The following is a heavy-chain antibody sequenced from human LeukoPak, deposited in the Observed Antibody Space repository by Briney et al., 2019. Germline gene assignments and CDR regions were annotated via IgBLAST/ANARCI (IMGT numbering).Heavy chain of an antibody. CDR2: IYYSGST. CDR1: GGSISSGGYY. Sequence: SQTLSLTCTVSGGSISSGGYYWSWIRQHPGKGLEWIGYIYYSGSTYYNPSLKSRVTISVDTSKNQFSLKLSSVTVADTAVYYCARADYYYDSSGYYFDYWGQGTLVTVSS. CDR3: ARADYYYDSSGYYFDY. J-gene: IGHJ4*02. V-gene: IGHV4-31*03. D-gene: IGHD3-22*01.